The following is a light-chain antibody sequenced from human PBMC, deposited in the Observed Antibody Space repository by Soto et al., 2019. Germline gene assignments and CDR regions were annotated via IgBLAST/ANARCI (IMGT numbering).Light chain of an antibody. V-gene: IGKV3D-15*01. Sequence: EIVLIQSPATLSLSPGERATLSCRASQSVSSNLAWYQQNPGQAPRLLIFDASNRATGIPARFSGSGSGTEFTLTISSLQSEDFAVYYCQQYNNWPLTFGGGTKVEIK. CDR3: QQYNNWPLT. CDR2: DAS. CDR1: QSVSSN. J-gene: IGKJ4*01.